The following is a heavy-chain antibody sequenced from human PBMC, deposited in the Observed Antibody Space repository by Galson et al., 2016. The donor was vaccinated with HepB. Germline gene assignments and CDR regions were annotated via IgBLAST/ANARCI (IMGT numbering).Heavy chain of an antibody. CDR1: GYTFIGYY. D-gene: IGHD1-1*01. CDR2: INPSGGST. J-gene: IGHJ4*02. CDR3: ARDGETYNSGFGN. Sequence: SVKVSCKASGYTFIGYYVHWVRQAPGQGLEWMGIINPSGGSTSYAQKFQGRLTMTRDTSTSTVYMELGSLQSEDTAVYYCARDGETYNSGFGNWGQGTLVTVSS. V-gene: IGHV1-46*01.